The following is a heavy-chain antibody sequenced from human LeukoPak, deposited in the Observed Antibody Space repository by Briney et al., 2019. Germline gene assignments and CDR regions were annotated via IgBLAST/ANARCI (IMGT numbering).Heavy chain of an antibody. J-gene: IGHJ3*02. CDR3: TRDLVTVTKGFDI. V-gene: IGHV4-59*12. CDR2: IYSSAST. D-gene: IGHD4-17*01. CDR1: GGSISGYY. Sequence: SETLSLTCTLSGGSISGYYWSWIRQPPGQGRGWMGYIYSSASTNYNPSLKSRATISIDAYKNQFSLKLRSVTAADTALYCSTRDLVTVTKGFDICGQGTMVSVSA.